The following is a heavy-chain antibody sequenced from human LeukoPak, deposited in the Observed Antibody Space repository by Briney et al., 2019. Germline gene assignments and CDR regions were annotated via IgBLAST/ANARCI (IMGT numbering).Heavy chain of an antibody. Sequence: GGSLSLSCAASGFTFSFYAMSWVRQAPGKGLEWVAVISYDGSNEYYADSVKGRFTISRDNSKNTLYLQMNSLRAEDTAVYYCARDPLGDSTYYFDYWGQGALVTVSS. V-gene: IGHV3-30*04. CDR1: GFTFSFYA. D-gene: IGHD2-21*01. J-gene: IGHJ4*02. CDR2: ISYDGSNE. CDR3: ARDPLGDSTYYFDY.